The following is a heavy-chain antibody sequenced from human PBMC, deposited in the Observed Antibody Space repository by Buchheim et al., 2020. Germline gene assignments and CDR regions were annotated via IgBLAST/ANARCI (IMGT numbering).Heavy chain of an antibody. V-gene: IGHV3-7*01. J-gene: IGHJ4*02. CDR3: ARDFWWLWDY. CDR1: GFTFSTYW. Sequence: EVQLVESGGGLVQPGGSLRLSCAASGFTFSTYWMSWVRRAPGKGLEWVANIKEDGSDKYYVDSVKGRFTVSRDNAKNSLYLQLNSLRSEDTAVYYCARDFWWLWDYWGQGTL. CDR2: IKEDGSDK. D-gene: IGHD2-15*01.